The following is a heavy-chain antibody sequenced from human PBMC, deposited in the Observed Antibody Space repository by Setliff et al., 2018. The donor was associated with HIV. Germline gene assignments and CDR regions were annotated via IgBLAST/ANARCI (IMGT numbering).Heavy chain of an antibody. V-gene: IGHV4-39*02. CDR2: IDCGSI. D-gene: IGHD1-26*01. Sequence: PSETLSLTCTISGDSINRCGHVWGWIRQPPGKTLEWIGNIDCGSIYYNASVQSRLTISIDTSKNRFSLNLRSVTAADTAVYYCARGFGSLDPWGKGTLVTVSS. J-gene: IGHJ5*02. CDR3: ARGFGSLDP. CDR1: GDSINRCGHV.